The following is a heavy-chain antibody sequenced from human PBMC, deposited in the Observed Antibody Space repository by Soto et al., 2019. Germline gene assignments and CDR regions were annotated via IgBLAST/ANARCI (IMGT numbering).Heavy chain of an antibody. D-gene: IGHD2-21*02. Sequence: GGSLRLSCEASGFTFSSHWMSWVRQAPGKGLEWVANIKEDGSNKYYADSVKGRFTISRDNSKNTLYLQMNSLRAEDTAVYYCARDLSDLWYYYYGMDVWGQGTTVTVSS. CDR3: ARDLSDLWYYYYGMDV. CDR1: GFTFSSHW. J-gene: IGHJ6*02. V-gene: IGHV3-7*01. CDR2: IKEDGSNK.